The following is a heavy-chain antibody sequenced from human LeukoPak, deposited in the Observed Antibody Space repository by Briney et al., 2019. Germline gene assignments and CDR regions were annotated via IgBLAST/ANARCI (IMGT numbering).Heavy chain of an antibody. J-gene: IGHJ4*02. V-gene: IGHV3-23*01. CDR2: ISGSGGST. CDR3: AKDYGIQLWLRGYFDY. CDR1: GFTFSSYA. D-gene: IGHD5-18*01. Sequence: GGSLRLPCAASGFTFSSYAMSWVRQAPGKGLEWVSAISGSGGSTYYADSVKGRFTISRDNSKNTLYLQMNSLRAEDTAVYYCAKDYGIQLWLRGYFDYWGQGTLVTVSS.